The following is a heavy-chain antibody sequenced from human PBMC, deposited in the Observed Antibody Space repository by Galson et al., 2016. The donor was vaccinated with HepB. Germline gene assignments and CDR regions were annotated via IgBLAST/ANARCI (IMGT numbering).Heavy chain of an antibody. CDR3: ARDRGSAAGFDY. D-gene: IGHD6-13*01. CDR1: GGSISNYY. Sequence: ETLSLPCTVSGGSISNYYWSWIRQPPGKGLEGIAYIYYRGSTNQNPSLKSRVTISVDTSKNQFSLPLRSVPAADTAVYYCARDRGSAAGFDYWGQGTLVTVSS. V-gene: IGHV4-59*01. J-gene: IGHJ4*02. CDR2: IYYRGST.